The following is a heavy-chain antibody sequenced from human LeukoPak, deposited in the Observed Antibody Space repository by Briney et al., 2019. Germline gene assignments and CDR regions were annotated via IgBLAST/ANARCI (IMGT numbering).Heavy chain of an antibody. J-gene: IGHJ3*02. CDR2: ISGSGGST. CDR1: GFTFSSYA. D-gene: IGHD6-13*01. V-gene: IGHV3-23*01. CDR3: ALSIAAAGDAFDI. Sequence: GGSLRLSCAASGFTFSSYAMSWARQAPGKGLEWVSAISGSGGSTYYADSVKGRFTISRDNSKNTLYLQMNSLRAEDTAVYYCALSIAAAGDAFDIWGQGTMVTVSS.